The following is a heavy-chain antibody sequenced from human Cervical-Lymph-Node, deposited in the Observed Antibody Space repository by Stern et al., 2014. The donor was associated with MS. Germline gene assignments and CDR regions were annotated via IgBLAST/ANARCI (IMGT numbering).Heavy chain of an antibody. CDR2: ISPLFGTT. J-gene: IGHJ4*02. CDR1: GGTFSTFD. CDR3: ARHQGGIAAN. V-gene: IGHV1-69*01. Sequence: DQLVESGAEVKKPGSSMKVSCKASGGTFSTFDIIWVRQAPGQGLELLGGISPLFGTTNYVQKFQGRVTMTADESTSTAYMELNSLRSEETAVYYCARHQGGIAANWGQGTLVTVSS. D-gene: IGHD6-13*01.